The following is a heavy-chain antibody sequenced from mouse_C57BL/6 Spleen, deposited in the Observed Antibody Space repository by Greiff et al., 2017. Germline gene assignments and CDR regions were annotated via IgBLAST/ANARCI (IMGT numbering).Heavy chain of an antibody. CDR3: AREFYDEYLWGD. J-gene: IGHJ3*01. CDR2: ISDGGSYT. D-gene: IGHD2-4*01. V-gene: IGHV5-4*01. Sequence: EVQLVESGGGLVKPGGSLKLSCAASGFTFSSYAMSWVRQTPEKRLEWVATISDGGSYTYYPDNVKGRFTISRDNAKNNLYLQMSHLKSEDTAMYYCAREFYDEYLWGDWGQGTLVTVSA. CDR1: GFTFSSYA.